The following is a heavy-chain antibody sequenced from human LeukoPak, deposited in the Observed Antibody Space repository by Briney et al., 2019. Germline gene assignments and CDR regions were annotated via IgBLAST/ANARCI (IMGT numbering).Heavy chain of an antibody. J-gene: IGHJ3*02. V-gene: IGHV4-39*01. CDR1: GGSISSSSYY. Sequence: SETLSLTCTVSGGSISSSSYYWGWIRQPPGKGLEWIGSIYYSGSTYYNPSLKSRVTISVDTSKNQFSLKLSSVTAADTAVYYCARTYDSSGEQKAPDAFDIWGQGTMVTVSS. CDR3: ARTYDSSGEQKAPDAFDI. CDR2: IYYSGST. D-gene: IGHD3-22*01.